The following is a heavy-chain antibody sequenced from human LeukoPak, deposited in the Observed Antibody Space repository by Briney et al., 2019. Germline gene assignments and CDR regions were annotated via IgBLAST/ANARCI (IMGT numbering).Heavy chain of an antibody. D-gene: IGHD6-25*01. V-gene: IGHV3-7*01. J-gene: IGHJ4*02. Sequence: PGVSLRLSCAASGFTFSSYWMSWVRQSPGKGLEWLANIKQDGSEKYYVDSVKGRFTISRDNAKNSLYLQMNSLRAEDTAVYYCARGGVVYYFDYWGQGTLVTVSS. CDR2: IKQDGSEK. CDR3: ARGGVVYYFDY. CDR1: GFTFSSYW.